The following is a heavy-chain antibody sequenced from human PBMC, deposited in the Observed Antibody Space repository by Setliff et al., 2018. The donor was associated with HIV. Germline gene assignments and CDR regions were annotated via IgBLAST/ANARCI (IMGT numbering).Heavy chain of an antibody. J-gene: IGHJ3*02. CDR2: IDAANGKT. V-gene: IGHV1-69*05. Sequence: GASVKVSCKASGGTFRRFAINWVRQAPGQGLEWMGWIDAANGKTHSSQRFQGRVTITTDESTSTAYMELSSLSSEDTAVYYCARDQTSVAAAAFGGGSAWSDEGFDIWGQGTMVTVSS. CDR1: GGTFRRFA. CDR3: ARDQTSVAAAAFGGGSAWSDEGFDI. D-gene: IGHD6-13*01.